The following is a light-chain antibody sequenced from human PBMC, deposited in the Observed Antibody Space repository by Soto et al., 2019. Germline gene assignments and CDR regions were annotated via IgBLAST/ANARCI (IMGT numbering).Light chain of an antibody. J-gene: IGLJ1*01. Sequence: QSALTQPASVSGSPGQSITISCTGTSSDVGGYNYVSWYQQHPGKAPKLMIYEVSNRPSGVSNRFSGSKSGNTASLTISGLQAEDEADYYCSSYTSSSTPLYVFGTGTKPTVL. CDR2: EVS. CDR1: SSDVGGYNY. V-gene: IGLV2-14*01. CDR3: SSYTSSSTPLYV.